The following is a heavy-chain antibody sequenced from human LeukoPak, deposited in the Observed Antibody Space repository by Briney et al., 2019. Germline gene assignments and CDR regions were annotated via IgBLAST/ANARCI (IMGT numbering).Heavy chain of an antibody. D-gene: IGHD4-17*01. Sequence: GGSLRLSCAASGFTFSSYSMNWVRQAPGKGLEWVSSISSSSSYIYYADSVKGRFTISRDNGRNSLYLQMDSLRVEDTAVYYCVRGLYGYWGQGTLVTVSS. CDR2: ISSSSSYI. V-gene: IGHV3-21*04. CDR3: VRGLYGY. J-gene: IGHJ4*02. CDR1: GFTFSSYS.